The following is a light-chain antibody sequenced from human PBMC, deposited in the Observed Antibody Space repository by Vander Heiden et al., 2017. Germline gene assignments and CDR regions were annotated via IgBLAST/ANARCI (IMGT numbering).Light chain of an antibody. V-gene: IGLV2-14*03. J-gene: IGLJ2*01. CDR2: DVT. CDR1: SNDVGGYNY. CDR3: SSYTTRGILI. Sequence: QSALTQPASVSGSPGQSITISCSGTSNDVGGYNYVSWYQQHPDKVPRLMMYDVTTRPSGVSNRFSGSKSGNTASLTISGLQAEDEADYYCSSYTTRGILIFSGGTKLTVL.